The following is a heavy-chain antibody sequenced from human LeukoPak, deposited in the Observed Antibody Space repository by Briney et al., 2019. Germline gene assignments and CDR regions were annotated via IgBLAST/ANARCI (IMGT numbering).Heavy chain of an antibody. Sequence: GGSLRLSCAASGFTLSSYAMSWVRQAPGKGLEWVSAISGSGGSTYYADSVKGRFTISRDNSKNTLYLQMNSLRAEDTAVYYCAKDLSRHTAAGSPFDYWGQGTLVTVSS. J-gene: IGHJ4*02. CDR1: GFTLSSYA. CDR2: ISGSGGST. V-gene: IGHV3-23*01. D-gene: IGHD6-13*01. CDR3: AKDLSRHTAAGSPFDY.